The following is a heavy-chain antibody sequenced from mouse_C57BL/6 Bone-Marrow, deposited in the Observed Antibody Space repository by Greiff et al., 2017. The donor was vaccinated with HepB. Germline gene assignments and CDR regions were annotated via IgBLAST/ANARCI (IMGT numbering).Heavy chain of an antibody. CDR1: GYTFTSYW. CDR2: IDPSDSYT. Sequence: QVQLQQPGAELVRPGTSVKLSCKASGYTFTSYWMHWVKQRPGQGLEWIGVIDPSDSYTNYNQKLKGKATLTVDTSSSTAYMQLSSLTSEDSAVYYCARGRYAMDYWGQGTSVTVSS. CDR3: ARGRYAMDY. V-gene: IGHV1-59*01. J-gene: IGHJ4*01.